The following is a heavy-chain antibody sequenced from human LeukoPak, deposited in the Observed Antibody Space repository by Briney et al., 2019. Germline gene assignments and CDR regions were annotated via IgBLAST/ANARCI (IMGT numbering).Heavy chain of an antibody. CDR3: ARDRGVAAAGLLDP. CDR1: GYTCSYYY. CDR2: INPNNGDT. J-gene: IGHJ5*02. V-gene: IGHV1-2*02. Sequence: ASVKVSCKSSGYTCSYYYIHWVRQAPGQGLEWIGWINPNNGDTNYAQSFQGRVTLTRDTSSTTVYMELTRLTSDDTAVFYCARDRGVAAAGLLDPWGQGTLVTVSS. D-gene: IGHD6-13*01.